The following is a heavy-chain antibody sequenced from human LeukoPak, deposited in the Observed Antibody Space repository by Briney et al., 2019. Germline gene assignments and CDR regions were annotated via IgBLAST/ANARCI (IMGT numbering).Heavy chain of an antibody. V-gene: IGHV5-51*01. Sequence: LKISCKGSGNRFTSDWIGWVRQMPGKGLEWMGIIYPGDSDTRYSPSFQGQVTISADKSVNTAYLQWSSLKASDTAMYYCARLSGRVVCSAGSCYIDSWGQGTLVTVSS. D-gene: IGHD2-15*01. CDR2: IYPGDSDT. J-gene: IGHJ4*02. CDR1: GNRFTSDW. CDR3: ARLSGRVVCSAGSCYIDS.